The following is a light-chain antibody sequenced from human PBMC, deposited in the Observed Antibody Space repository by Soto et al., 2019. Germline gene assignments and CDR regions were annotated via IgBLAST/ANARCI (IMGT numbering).Light chain of an antibody. CDR1: ILDVGDNY. Sequence: QSVLAQPPSASGSPGQSVTISCNGTILDVGDNYVSWYQQHLDKAPKLIIYEVTLRPSGVPDRFSGSKSGNTAYLTVSGLQADDEADYYCSAYAGSNTFVFGTGTKLTV. V-gene: IGLV2-8*01. CDR2: EVT. CDR3: SAYAGSNTFV. J-gene: IGLJ1*01.